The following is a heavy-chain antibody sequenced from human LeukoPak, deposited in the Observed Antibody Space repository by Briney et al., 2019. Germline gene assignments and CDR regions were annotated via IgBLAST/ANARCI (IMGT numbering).Heavy chain of an antibody. CDR3: ARVEAKRIMITFGEVGAPDY. J-gene: IGHJ4*02. Sequence: ASVKVSCKASGYTFTSYGISWVRQAPGQGLEWMGWISAYNGNTNYAQKLQGRVTMTTDTSTSTAYMELRSLRSDDTAVYYCARVEAKRIMITFGEVGAPDYWGQGTLVTVSS. V-gene: IGHV1-18*01. CDR1: GYTFTSYG. D-gene: IGHD3-16*01. CDR2: ISAYNGNT.